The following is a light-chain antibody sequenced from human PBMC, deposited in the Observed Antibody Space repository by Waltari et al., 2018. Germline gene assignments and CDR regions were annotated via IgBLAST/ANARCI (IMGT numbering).Light chain of an antibody. V-gene: IGKV3-20*01. J-gene: IGKJ5*01. CDR3: QQYGSSTSIT. CDR2: GAT. CDR1: QSVSSSH. Sequence: EFVLTQSPGPLSLSPGERATLSCRASQSVSSSHLAWYQQKPGQAPRLLIHGATSRATGISDRFSGSGSGTDFTLTISRLEPEDFAVYYCQQYGSSTSITFGQGTRLEIK.